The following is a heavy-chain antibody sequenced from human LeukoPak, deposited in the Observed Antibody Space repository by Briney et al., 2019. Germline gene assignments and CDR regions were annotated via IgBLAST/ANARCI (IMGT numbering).Heavy chain of an antibody. D-gene: IGHD2-2*01. Sequence: SVKVSCKASGGTFSSYAISWVRQAPGQGLEWMRRIIPIFGTANYAQKFQGRVTITTDESTSTAYMELSSLRSEDTAVYYCARDQIPAAAIPNWFDPWGQGTLVTVSS. J-gene: IGHJ5*02. CDR1: GGTFSSYA. CDR3: ARDQIPAAAIPNWFDP. CDR2: IIPIFGTA. V-gene: IGHV1-69*05.